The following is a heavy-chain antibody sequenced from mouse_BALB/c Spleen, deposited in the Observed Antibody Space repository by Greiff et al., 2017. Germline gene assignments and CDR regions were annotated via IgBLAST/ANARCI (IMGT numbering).Heavy chain of an antibody. Sequence: VQLKESGPGLVKPSQSLSLTCSVTGYSITSGYYWNWIRQFPGNKLEWMGYISYDGSNNYNPSLKNRISITRDTSKNQFFLKLNSVTTEDTATYYCARDLDYDGEAYWGQGTLVTVSA. CDR3: ARDLDYDGEAY. CDR2: ISYDGSN. D-gene: IGHD2-4*01. J-gene: IGHJ3*01. CDR1: GYSITSGYY. V-gene: IGHV3-6*02.